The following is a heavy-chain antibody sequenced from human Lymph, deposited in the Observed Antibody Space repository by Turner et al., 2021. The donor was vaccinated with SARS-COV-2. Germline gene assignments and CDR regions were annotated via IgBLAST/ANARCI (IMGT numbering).Heavy chain of an antibody. CDR2: IIPILAIA. D-gene: IGHD2-2*01. V-gene: IGHV1-69*10. CDR3: ARDSPYCSSTSCYDP. Sequence: QVQLVQSGAEVKKPGSSVKVSCKASGGTFSSYAITWVRQAPGQGLEWKGGIIPILAIANYAQKFQGRVTITADKSTSTAYMELSSLRSEDTAVYYCARDSPYCSSTSCYDPWGQGTLVTVSS. CDR1: GGTFSSYA. J-gene: IGHJ5*02.